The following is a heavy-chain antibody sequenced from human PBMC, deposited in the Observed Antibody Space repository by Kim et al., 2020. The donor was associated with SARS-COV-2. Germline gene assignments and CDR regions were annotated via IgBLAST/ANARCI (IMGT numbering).Heavy chain of an antibody. V-gene: IGHV4-59*13. J-gene: IGHJ6*02. Sequence: SETLSLTCTVSGGTISSYYWSWIRQPPGKGLEWIGYIYYSGSTNYNPSPKRRVTISVDTSKNQFSLKLSSVTAVDTAVYYCARRIAAADIGGYYYYGMDVWGQGTTVTVSS. CDR1: GGTISSYY. CDR2: IYYSGST. D-gene: IGHD6-13*01. CDR3: ARRIAAADIGGYYYYGMDV.